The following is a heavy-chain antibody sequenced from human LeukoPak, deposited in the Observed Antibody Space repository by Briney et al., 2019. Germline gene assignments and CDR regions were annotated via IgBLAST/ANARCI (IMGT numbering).Heavy chain of an antibody. Sequence: SGTLSLTSTVSGGSISSSSYYWGWIRHPPGKGLELIVTIYYSGSTYNNPSRKSRATLSVDTSKNHFSLRLTPVTAPDTAVYYCARLIVDTGWIYDSWGQGTLVTVSS. CDR1: GGSISSSSYY. V-gene: IGHV4-39*02. CDR2: IYYSGST. J-gene: IGHJ4*02. CDR3: ARLIVDTGWIYDS. D-gene: IGHD1-26*01.